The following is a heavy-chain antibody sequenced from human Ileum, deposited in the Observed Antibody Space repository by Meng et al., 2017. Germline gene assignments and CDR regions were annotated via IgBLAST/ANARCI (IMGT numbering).Heavy chain of an antibody. V-gene: IGHV3-15*01. CDR2: INRNADGGTA. J-gene: IGHJ4*02. Sequence: VQPVGLGGGLVGPGGSLRLSCAASGFTFSNSWMSWVRQAPGKGLEWVGRINRNADGGTANYPAPVKGRFSISRDDSQNRLYLQMSSLKTEDTAVYYCTTYGSGSFAYWGQGTLVTVSS. D-gene: IGHD3-10*01. CDR1: GFTFSNSW. CDR3: TTYGSGSFAY.